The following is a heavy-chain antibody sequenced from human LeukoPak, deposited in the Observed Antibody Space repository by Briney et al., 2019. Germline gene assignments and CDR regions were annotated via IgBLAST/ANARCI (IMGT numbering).Heavy chain of an antibody. V-gene: IGHV1-69*01. CDR3: ARDAVDCSGGSCYSGGYYYYYMDV. CDR2: IIPIFDTA. Sequence: SVKVSCKASGGTFSSYAISWVRQAPGQGLEWMGGIIPIFDTANYAQKFQGRVTITADESTSTAYMELSSLRSEDTAVYYCARDAVDCSGGSCYSGGYYYYYMDVWGKGTTVTISS. D-gene: IGHD2-15*01. CDR1: GGTFSSYA. J-gene: IGHJ6*03.